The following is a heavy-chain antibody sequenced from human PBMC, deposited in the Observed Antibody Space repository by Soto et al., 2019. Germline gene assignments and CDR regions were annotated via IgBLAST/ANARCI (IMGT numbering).Heavy chain of an antibody. Sequence: GASVKVSCKASGYTFTGYYMHWVRQAPGQGLEWMVWINPNSGGTNYAQKFQGRVTMTRDTSISTAYMELSRLRSDDTAVYYCARDVQGTMVRGVMSFYYGMDVWGQGTTVTVSS. CDR1: GYTFTGYY. D-gene: IGHD3-10*01. J-gene: IGHJ6*02. CDR2: INPNSGGT. V-gene: IGHV1-2*02. CDR3: ARDVQGTMVRGVMSFYYGMDV.